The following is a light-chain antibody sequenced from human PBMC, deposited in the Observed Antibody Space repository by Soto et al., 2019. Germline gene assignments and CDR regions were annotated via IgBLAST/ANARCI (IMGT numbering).Light chain of an antibody. V-gene: IGLV2-23*01. J-gene: IGLJ2*01. CDR3: CSKAAIITVV. CDR1: SSDVGSYNL. CDR2: GGT. Sequence: QSVLTQPASVSGSPGQSITISCTGTSSDVGSYNLVSWYQQHPGKAPKLMIYGGTKRPSGVSNRFSGSKSGNTASLTISGLQPEDEADYYCCSKAAIITVVFGGGTKLTVL.